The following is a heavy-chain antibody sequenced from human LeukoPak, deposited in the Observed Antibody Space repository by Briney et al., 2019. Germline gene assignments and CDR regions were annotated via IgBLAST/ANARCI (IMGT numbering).Heavy chain of an antibody. CDR3: ARGGRQNAKTGTKGNWFDP. CDR2: INPNSGGT. CDR1: GYTFIGYY. V-gene: IGHV1-2*02. J-gene: IGHJ5*02. Sequence: ASVKVSCKASGYTFIGYYMHWVRQAPGQGLEWMGWINPNSGGTNYGQKFQGRVTMTRDTSISTAYMELSRLRSDDTAVYYCARGGRQNAKTGTKGNWFDPWGQGTLVTVSS. D-gene: IGHD1-1*01.